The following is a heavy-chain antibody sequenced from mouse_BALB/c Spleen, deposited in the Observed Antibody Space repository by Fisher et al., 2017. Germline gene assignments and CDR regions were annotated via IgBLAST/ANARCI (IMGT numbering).Heavy chain of an antibody. J-gene: IGHJ4*01. V-gene: IGHV5-17*02. Sequence: RFTISRDNPKNTLFLQMTSLRSEDTAMYYCARGDGNAMDYWGQGTSVTVSS. CDR3: ARGDGNAMDY. D-gene: IGHD2-3*01.